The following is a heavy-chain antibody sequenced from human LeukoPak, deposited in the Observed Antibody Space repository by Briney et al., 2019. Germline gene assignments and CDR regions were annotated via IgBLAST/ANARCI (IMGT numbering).Heavy chain of an antibody. J-gene: IGHJ4*02. Sequence: SETLSLTCSVSTGSVNSGVYYWGWVRQPPGKGLEWIGSIHSSGNSYCNPSLKSRVTLSVDTSKNQFSLKLSSVTAADRAVYYCAKHEGSYYDKSGYAFDFWGLGTLVTVSS. V-gene: IGHV4-39*01. CDR1: TGSVNSGVYY. CDR3: AKHEGSYYDKSGYAFDF. D-gene: IGHD3-22*01. CDR2: IHSSGNS.